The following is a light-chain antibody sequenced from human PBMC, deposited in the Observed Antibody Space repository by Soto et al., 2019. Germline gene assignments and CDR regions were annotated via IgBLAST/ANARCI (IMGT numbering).Light chain of an antibody. CDR1: QSVSSSY. CDR3: QQCGSSPWT. V-gene: IGKV3-20*01. J-gene: IGKJ1*01. Sequence: EIVLTQSPGTLSFSPGERATLSCRASQSVSSSYLAWYQQKPGQAPRLLIYGASSRATGIPDRFSGSGSGTDFTLTISRLEPEDFAVYYCQQCGSSPWTFGQGTKVDIK. CDR2: GAS.